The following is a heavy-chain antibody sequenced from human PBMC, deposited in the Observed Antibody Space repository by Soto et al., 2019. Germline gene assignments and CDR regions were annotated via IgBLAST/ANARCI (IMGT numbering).Heavy chain of an antibody. V-gene: IGHV1-69*01. J-gene: IGHJ4*02. CDR2: IIPILDTT. D-gene: IGHD4-4*01. CDR1: GGTSSSYA. Sequence: QVQVVQSVAEVKKPGSSVRVSCKASGGTSSSYAITWMRQAPGQGLEWMGGIIPILDTTDYAQKFQGRVTFTPDESTSTVYMELSSLTSEDTAVYYCASGGTTVNRRFDFWGQGTLVTVSS. CDR3: ASGGTTVNRRFDF.